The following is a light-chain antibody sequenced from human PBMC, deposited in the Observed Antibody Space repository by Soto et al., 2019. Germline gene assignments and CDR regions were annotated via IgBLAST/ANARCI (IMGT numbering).Light chain of an antibody. CDR2: GAS. J-gene: IGKJ1*01. CDR1: QSVSRSY. CDR3: QQYGGSPWT. V-gene: IGKV3-20*01. Sequence: EIVLTQSPGTLSLSPGERATLSCRASQSVSRSYLAWYQQKPGQAPRLRIYGASSRATGIPDWFSGSGSGTDFTMTLSRLEPEDFAVYYCQQYGGSPWTFGQGNKVEIK.